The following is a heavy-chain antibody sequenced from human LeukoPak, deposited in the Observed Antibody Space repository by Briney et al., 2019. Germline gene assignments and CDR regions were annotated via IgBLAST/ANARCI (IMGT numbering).Heavy chain of an antibody. CDR1: GYIFTGYY. V-gene: IGHV1-46*01. Sequence: ASVKVSCKASGYIFTGYYMFWVRQAPGQGLEWMGIINPSGGSTSYAQKFQGRVTMTRDTSTSTVYMELSSLRSEDTAVYYCARGRGYSGSHTYYYYYMDVWGEGTTVTVSS. D-gene: IGHD5-12*01. J-gene: IGHJ6*03. CDR3: ARGRGYSGSHTYYYYYMDV. CDR2: INPSGGST.